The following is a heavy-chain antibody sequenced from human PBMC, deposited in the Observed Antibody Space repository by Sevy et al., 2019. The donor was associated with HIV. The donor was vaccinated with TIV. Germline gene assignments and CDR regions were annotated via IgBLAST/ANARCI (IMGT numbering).Heavy chain of an antibody. CDR1: GFIFRDRY. CDR2: ISSRSSEI. V-gene: IGHV3-11*05. CDR3: AGDFMPVASAGTGALGV. J-gene: IGHJ6*02. Sequence: GGSLRLSCVASGFIFRDRYMSWIRQAPGKGQEWVSFISSRSSEINYADSVKGRFTVSRDNAKNSLYLQMNSLRAEDTAVYYCAGDFMPVASAGTGALGVWGQGTAVTVSS. D-gene: IGHD6-13*01.